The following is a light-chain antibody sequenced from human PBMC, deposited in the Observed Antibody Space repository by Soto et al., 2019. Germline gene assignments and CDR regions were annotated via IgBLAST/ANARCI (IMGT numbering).Light chain of an antibody. CDR3: HQNKKLPPFP. Sequence: EIVMTQSPATLSVSPGERAALSCRASQSVNSNLAWYQQKPGQAPSLLIYGASTRATGVPARVSGSGSGTEFTHTISSLQSEDFAVYYCHQNKKLPPFPFGQGPKLEIK. J-gene: IGKJ2*01. CDR2: GAS. CDR1: QSVNSN. V-gene: IGKV3-15*01.